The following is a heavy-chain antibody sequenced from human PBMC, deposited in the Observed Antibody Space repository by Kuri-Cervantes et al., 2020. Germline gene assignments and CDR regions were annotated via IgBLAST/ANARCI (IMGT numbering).Heavy chain of an antibody. CDR3: ARDTVPAAISYYMDV. Sequence: GESLKISCAASGFTFSDYYMSWIRQAPGKGLEWVSYISSSGSTIYYADSVKGRFTISRDNSKNTLYLQMNSLRAEDTAVYYCARDTVPAAISYYMDVWGKGTTVTVSS. CDR2: ISSSGSTI. D-gene: IGHD2-2*02. J-gene: IGHJ6*03. V-gene: IGHV3-11*04. CDR1: GFTFSDYY.